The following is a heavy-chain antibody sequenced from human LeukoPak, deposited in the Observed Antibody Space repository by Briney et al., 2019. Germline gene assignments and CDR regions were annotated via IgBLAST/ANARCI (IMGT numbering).Heavy chain of an antibody. D-gene: IGHD2-2*01. Sequence: GGSLRLSCAASGFTFSSYSMNWVRQAPGKGLEWVSSISSSSSYIYYADSVKGRFTISRDSAKSSLYLQMNSLRAEDTAVYYCARGWPIVVVPAAMPYWGQGTLVTVSS. V-gene: IGHV3-21*01. J-gene: IGHJ4*02. CDR1: GFTFSSYS. CDR2: ISSSSSYI. CDR3: ARGWPIVVVPAAMPY.